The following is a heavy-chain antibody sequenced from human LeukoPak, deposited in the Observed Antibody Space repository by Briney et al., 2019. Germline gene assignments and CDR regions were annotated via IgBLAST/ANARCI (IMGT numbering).Heavy chain of an antibody. D-gene: IGHD6-6*01. CDR1: GGSFSGYY. V-gene: IGHV4-34*01. CDR2: INHSGST. J-gene: IGHJ4*02. Sequence: PSETLSLTCAVYGGSFSGYYWSWIRQPPEKGLEWIGEINHSGSTNYNPSLKSRVTISVDTSKNQFSLKLSSVTAADTAVYYCARRGSSSVYWGQGTLVTVSS. CDR3: ARRGSSSVY.